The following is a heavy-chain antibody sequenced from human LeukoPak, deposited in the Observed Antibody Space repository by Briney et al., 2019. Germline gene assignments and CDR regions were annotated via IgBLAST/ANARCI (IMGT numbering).Heavy chain of an antibody. D-gene: IGHD2-15*01. J-gene: IGHJ4*02. V-gene: IGHV4-34*01. CDR1: GGSFSGYY. CDR2: INHSGIT. CDR3: ARRGTAYCRGGNCYSDKYFDY. Sequence: SETLSLTCAVYGGSFSGYYWSWIRQPPGKGLEWIGEINHSGITNYNRSLKSRVTISADTSKNQFSLRLSSVTAADTAVYYCARRGTAYCRGGNCYSDKYFDYWGQGTQVTVSS.